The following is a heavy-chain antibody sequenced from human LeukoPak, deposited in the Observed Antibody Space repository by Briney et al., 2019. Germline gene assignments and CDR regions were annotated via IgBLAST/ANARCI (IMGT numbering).Heavy chain of an antibody. CDR2: ISSNGGST. J-gene: IGHJ6*03. CDR1: GFTFSSYA. V-gene: IGHV3-64*01. Sequence: RGSLRLSCAASGFTFSSYAMHWVRQAPGKGLEYVSAISSNGGSTYYANSVKGRFTISRDNSKNTLYLQMGSLRAEDMAVYYCAFGYCSSTSCSRDYYYYMDVWGKGTPVTISS. CDR3: AFGYCSSTSCSRDYYYYMDV. D-gene: IGHD2-2*03.